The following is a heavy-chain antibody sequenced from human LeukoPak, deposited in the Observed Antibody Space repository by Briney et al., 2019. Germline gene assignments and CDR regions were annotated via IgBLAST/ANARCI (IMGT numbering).Heavy chain of an antibody. V-gene: IGHV3-23*01. CDR1: GFTFSSYA. J-gene: IGHJ4*02. D-gene: IGHD3-10*01. CDR2: ISAGGDLT. Sequence: PGGSLRLSCAASGFTFSSYAMSWVRQAPGKGLEWLSGISAGGDLTFHADSLKGRFTISRDNSKNTLYLQMNSLRAEDTAVYYCAKDNAYYYADYWGQGTLVTVSS. CDR3: AKDNAYYYADY.